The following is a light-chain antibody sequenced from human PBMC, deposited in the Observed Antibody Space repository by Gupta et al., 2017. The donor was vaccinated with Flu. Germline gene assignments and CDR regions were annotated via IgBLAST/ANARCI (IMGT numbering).Light chain of an antibody. CDR3: RQRSSWPWT. CDR2: DAS. J-gene: IGKJ1*01. Sequence: EIGLTQSPATLSLSPGERATLSCRASQTVSTYLAWYQQKPGQAPRLLIYDASNRATGIPARFSGSGSGTDFSLTISTLEPEDFAVYYCRQRSSWPWTFGQGTKVEF. CDR1: QTVSTY. V-gene: IGKV3-11*01.